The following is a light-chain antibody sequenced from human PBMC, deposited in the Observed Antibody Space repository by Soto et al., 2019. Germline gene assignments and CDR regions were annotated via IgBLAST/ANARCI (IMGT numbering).Light chain of an antibody. CDR1: QSVSDN. CDR2: GAS. CDR3: QQYKNWPHT. J-gene: IGKJ1*01. Sequence: ETVMTQSPDTLSLSTGERATLSCRASQSVSDNLAWYQQRPGQGPRLLIYGASTRATGIPARFSGSGSGTEFTLTISSLQSEDFAVYYCQQYKNWPHTVGQGTKVDIK. V-gene: IGKV3-15*01.